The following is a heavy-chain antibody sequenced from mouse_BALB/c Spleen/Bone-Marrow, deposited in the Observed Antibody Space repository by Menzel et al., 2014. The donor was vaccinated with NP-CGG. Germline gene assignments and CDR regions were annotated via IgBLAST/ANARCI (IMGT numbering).Heavy chain of an antibody. CDR2: INPSTGYT. V-gene: IGHV1-7*01. Sequence: VQLVESGAELAKPGASVKMSCKASGYTFTSYWMHWVKQRPGQGLEWIGYINPSTGYTEYNQKFKDKATLTADESSSTAYMQLSSLTSEDSAVYYCARDYGSSYYFDYWGQGTTLTVSS. J-gene: IGHJ2*01. CDR1: GYTFTSYW. CDR3: ARDYGSSYYFDY. D-gene: IGHD1-1*01.